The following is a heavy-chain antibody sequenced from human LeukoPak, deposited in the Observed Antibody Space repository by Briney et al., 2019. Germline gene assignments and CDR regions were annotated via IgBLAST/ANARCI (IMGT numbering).Heavy chain of an antibody. CDR3: VRSAWPGGWFDP. J-gene: IGHJ5*02. V-gene: IGHV3-74*01. D-gene: IGHD3-3*01. CDR2: IKTDGSST. Sequence: PGGSLRLSCAASGFTFSTYWMHWVRQAPGKGLECVSRIKTDGSSTDYADSVKGRFTISRDNDKNTLYLQMNSLRAEDTGVYYCVRSAWPGGWFDPWGQGSLLTVSS. CDR1: GFTFSTYW.